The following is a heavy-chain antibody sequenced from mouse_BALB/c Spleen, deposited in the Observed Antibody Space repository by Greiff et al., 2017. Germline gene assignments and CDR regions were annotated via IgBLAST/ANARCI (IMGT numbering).Heavy chain of an antibody. CDR3: AREDSPFAY. J-gene: IGHJ3*01. CDR1: GFTFSSFG. CDR2: ISSGSSTI. Sequence: EVQLVESGGGLVQPGGSRKLSCAASGFTFSSFGMHWVRQAPEKGLEWVAYISSGSSTIYYADTVKGRFTISRDNPKNTLFLQMTSLRSEDTAMYYCAREDSPFAYWGQGTLVTVSA. D-gene: IGHD6-1*01. V-gene: IGHV5-17*02.